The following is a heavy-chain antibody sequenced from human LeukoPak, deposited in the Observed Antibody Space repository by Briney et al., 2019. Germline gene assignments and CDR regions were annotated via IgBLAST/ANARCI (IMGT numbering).Heavy chain of an antibody. CDR3: VRRSGIQLWLSVFES. Sequence: SETLSLTCTVSGGSISSSSYYWGWIRQPPGKGLEWIGSIYYSGSTYYNPSLKSRVTISVDTSKNQFSLKLSSVTAADTAVYYCVRRSGIQLWLSVFESWGQGTLVTVSS. V-gene: IGHV4-39*01. J-gene: IGHJ4*02. D-gene: IGHD5-18*01. CDR2: IYYSGST. CDR1: GGSISSSSYY.